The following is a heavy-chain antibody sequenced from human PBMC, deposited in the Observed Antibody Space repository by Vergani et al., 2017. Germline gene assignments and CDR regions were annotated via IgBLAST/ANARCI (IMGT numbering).Heavy chain of an antibody. D-gene: IGHD1-26*01. J-gene: IGHJ4*02. CDR1: GFSFNTYW. CDR3: GREGQLVGPELVY. V-gene: IGHV3-74*03. Sequence: EVQLVESGGGLVQSGGSLRLSCVASGFSFNTYWMHWVRQVPGKGLMWVARIDEYGNRATYGDFETGRFTISSDNAKNTVFLQMNNRRADDAAVYFCGREGQLVGPELVYWVQGTLVTVSS. CDR2: IDEYGNRA.